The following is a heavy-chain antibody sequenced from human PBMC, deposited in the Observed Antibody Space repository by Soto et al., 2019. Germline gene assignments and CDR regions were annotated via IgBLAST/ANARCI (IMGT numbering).Heavy chain of an antibody. CDR3: ARLGPYSGYDYGGY. J-gene: IGHJ4*02. D-gene: IGHD5-12*01. V-gene: IGHV4-59*08. CDR1: GGSISSYY. Sequence: PSETLSLTCTVSGGSISSYYWSWIRQPPGKGLEWIGYIYYSGSTNYNPSLKSRVTISVDTSKNQFSLKLSSVTAADTAVYYCARLGPYSGYDYGGYWGQGTLVTVSS. CDR2: IYYSGST.